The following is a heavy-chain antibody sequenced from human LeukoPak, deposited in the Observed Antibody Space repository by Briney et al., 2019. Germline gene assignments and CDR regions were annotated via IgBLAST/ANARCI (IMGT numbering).Heavy chain of an antibody. CDR1: GGTFSSYA. Sequence: GASVKVSCKASGGTFSSYAISWVRQAPGQGLEWMGGIIPIFGTANYAQKFQGRVTFTADESTSTAYMELSSLRSEDTAVYYCASFIEYYGMDVWGQGTTVTVSS. J-gene: IGHJ6*02. CDR2: IIPIFGTA. D-gene: IGHD1-26*01. V-gene: IGHV1-69*13. CDR3: ASFIEYYGMDV.